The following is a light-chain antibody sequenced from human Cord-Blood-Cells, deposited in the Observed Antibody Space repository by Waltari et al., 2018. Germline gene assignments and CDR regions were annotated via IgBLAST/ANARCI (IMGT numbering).Light chain of an antibody. CDR3: QQRSNWPLFT. CDR2: DAS. V-gene: IGKV3-11*01. Sequence: EIVLTQSPATLSLSPGERATLSCRASQSVSSYLAWYQQKPGQAPRLLIDDASTRATGIPARFSGSGSGTDFTLTISSLEPEDFAVYYCQQRSNWPLFTFGPGTKVDIK. CDR1: QSVSSY. J-gene: IGKJ3*01.